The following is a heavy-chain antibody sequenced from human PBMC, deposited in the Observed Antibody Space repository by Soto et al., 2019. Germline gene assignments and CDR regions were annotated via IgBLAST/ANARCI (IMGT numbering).Heavy chain of an antibody. Sequence: PSETLSLTCTVSCCSISSSSYYWGWIRQPPGKGLEWIGSIYYSGSTYYNPSLKSRVTISVDTSKNQFSLKLSSVTAADTAVYYCARIYYDSVFDYWGQGTLVTVSS. V-gene: IGHV4-39*01. J-gene: IGHJ4*02. CDR2: IYYSGST. CDR3: ARIYYDSVFDY. CDR1: CCSISSSSYY. D-gene: IGHD3-22*01.